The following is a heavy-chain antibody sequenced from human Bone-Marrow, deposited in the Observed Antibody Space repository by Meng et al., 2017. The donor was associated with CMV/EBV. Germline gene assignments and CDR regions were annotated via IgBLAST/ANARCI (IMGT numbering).Heavy chain of an antibody. Sequence: GESLKISCAASGFTFSSYAMSWVRQAPGKGLEWVSFIRYDGSDKYYADSVKGRFTISRDNSKNTLYLQMNSLRAEDTAFYYCAKDTSPYGSCCTCYPWWFDPWGQGTLVTVSS. CDR3: AKDTSPYGSCCTCYPWWFDP. D-gene: IGHD2-15*01. J-gene: IGHJ5*02. CDR1: GFTFSSYA. V-gene: IGHV3-30*02. CDR2: IRYDGSDK.